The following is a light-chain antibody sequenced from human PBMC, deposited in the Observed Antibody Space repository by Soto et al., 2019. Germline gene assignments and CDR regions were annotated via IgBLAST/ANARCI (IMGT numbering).Light chain of an antibody. CDR2: GAS. Sequence: EVVLTQSPGTLSLSPGERATLSCRASQSVRSNYLGWYQQRPGQAPRLLIYGASSRATGIPDRFSGSGSGTDFTLTISRLEPEDSAVYYCQQYGTSPPTWTFGQGTKVEIK. J-gene: IGKJ1*01. V-gene: IGKV3-20*01. CDR1: QSVRSNY. CDR3: QQYGTSPPTWT.